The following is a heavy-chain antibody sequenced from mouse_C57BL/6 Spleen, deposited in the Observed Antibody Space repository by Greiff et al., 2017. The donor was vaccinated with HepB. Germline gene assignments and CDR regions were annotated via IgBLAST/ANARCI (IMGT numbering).Heavy chain of an antibody. J-gene: IGHJ1*03. V-gene: IGHV1-55*01. CDR2: IYPGSGST. Sequence: QVQLQQPGAELVKPGASVKLSCKASGYTFTSYWITWVKQRPGPGLEWIGDIYPGSGSTNYNEKFKSKATLTVDKTSSTAYMQLSSLTSEDSAVYYWAREGDYDFWYFDVWGTGTTVTVSS. CDR3: AREGDYDFWYFDV. CDR1: GYTFTSYW. D-gene: IGHD2-4*01.